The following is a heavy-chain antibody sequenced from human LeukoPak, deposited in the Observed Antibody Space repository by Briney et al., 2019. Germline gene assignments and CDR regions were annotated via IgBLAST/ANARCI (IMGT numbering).Heavy chain of an antibody. V-gene: IGHV3-21*04. CDR3: AKETAEGGPDY. J-gene: IGHJ4*02. CDR1: GFTFSSYS. Sequence: GGSLRLSCAASGFTFSSYSMNWVRQVPGKGLEWVSSISSSSSYIYYADSVKGRFTISRDNSKNTLYLQMNSLRAEDTAVYYCAKETAEGGPDYWGQGTLVTVSS. CDR2: ISSSSSYI. D-gene: IGHD3-16*01.